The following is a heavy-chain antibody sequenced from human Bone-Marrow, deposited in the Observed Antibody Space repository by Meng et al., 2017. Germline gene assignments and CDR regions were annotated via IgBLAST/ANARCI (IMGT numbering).Heavy chain of an antibody. D-gene: IGHD6-19*01. Sequence: SETLSLTCTVSGGSISSYYWSWIRQPPGKGLECIGYIYYSGSTNYNPSLKSRVTISVDTSKNQFSLKLSSVTAADTAVYYCARDRWVVGWYDYYYYYGMDVWGQGTTVTVSS. J-gene: IGHJ6*02. CDR3: ARDRWVVGWYDYYYYYGMDV. CDR2: IYYSGST. CDR1: GGSISSYY. V-gene: IGHV4-59*01.